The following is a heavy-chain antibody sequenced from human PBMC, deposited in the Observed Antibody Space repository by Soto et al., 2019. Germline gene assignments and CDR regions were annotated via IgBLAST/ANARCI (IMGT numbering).Heavy chain of an antibody. Sequence: SETLSLTCAVSGGSISSGGYSWSWIRQPPGKGLEWIGYIYHSGSTYYNPSLKSRVTISVDRSKNQFSLKLSSVTAADTAVYYCARRGIAAAKFDPWGQGTLVTVSS. CDR3: ARRGIAAAKFDP. J-gene: IGHJ5*02. V-gene: IGHV4-30-2*01. D-gene: IGHD6-13*01. CDR1: GGSISSGGYS. CDR2: IYHSGST.